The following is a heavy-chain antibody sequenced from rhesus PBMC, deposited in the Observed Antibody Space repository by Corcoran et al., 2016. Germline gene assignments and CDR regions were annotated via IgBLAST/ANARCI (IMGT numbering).Heavy chain of an antibody. V-gene: IGHV4-99*01. D-gene: IGHD2-21*01. CDR1: AYSLSSGYY. CDR3: ARHITGSVCS. CDR2: ISGSSGST. J-gene: IGHJ4*01. Sequence: QVQLQESGPGLVKPSETLSLTCAVSAYSLSSGYYWGWIRLPPGKGLEYIVYISGSSGSTYYNPSLKSRVTISKDTSNIQCSLKLSSVTAADTAVYYCARHITGSVCSWGQGVLVTVSS.